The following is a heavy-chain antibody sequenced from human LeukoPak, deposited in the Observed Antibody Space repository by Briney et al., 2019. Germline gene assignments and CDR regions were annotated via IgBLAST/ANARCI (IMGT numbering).Heavy chain of an antibody. CDR2: INPSGGST. Sequence: ASVKVSCKASGYTFTSYYMHWVRQAPGQGLEWMGIINPSGGSTSYAQKFQGRVTMTRDTSTSTVYMELSSLRSEDTAVYYCARSPFSITMIVVGYGANFDYWGQGTLVTVSS. J-gene: IGHJ4*02. D-gene: IGHD3-22*01. V-gene: IGHV1-46*01. CDR1: GYTFTSYY. CDR3: ARSPFSITMIVVGYGANFDY.